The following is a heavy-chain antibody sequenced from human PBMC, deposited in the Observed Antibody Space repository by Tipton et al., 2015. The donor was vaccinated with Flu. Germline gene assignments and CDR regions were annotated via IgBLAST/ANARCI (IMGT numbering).Heavy chain of an antibody. J-gene: IGHJ2*01. CDR3: VRHPYCTDAVCPPGYWYFDL. CDR1: GYSFTNYW. D-gene: IGHD2-21*02. Sequence: QLVQSGAEVKKPGESLRISCKSSGYSFTNYWIGWVRQMPGRGLDWMGIIYPGDSDTRYSPSFQGQVTISADKSTNTASLQLNSPKASDTAMYFCVRHPYCTDAVCPPGYWYFDLWGRGTPLSVSS. V-gene: IGHV5-51*01. CDR2: IYPGDSDT.